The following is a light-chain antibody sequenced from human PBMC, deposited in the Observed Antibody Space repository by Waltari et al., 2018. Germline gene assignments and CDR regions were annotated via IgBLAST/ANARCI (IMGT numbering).Light chain of an antibody. CDR1: SSKVGAGYA. CDR3: QSYDSSLSSWV. J-gene: IGLJ3*02. V-gene: IGLV1-40*01. CDR2: DNS. Sequence: QSVLTQPPSVSGAPGQRVTISCTGSSSKVGAGYAGDWYQAHPGTAPNLLIYDNSNRPSGVPDRFSGSKSGTSASLAITGLQAEDEADYYCQSYDSSLSSWVFGGGTKLTVL.